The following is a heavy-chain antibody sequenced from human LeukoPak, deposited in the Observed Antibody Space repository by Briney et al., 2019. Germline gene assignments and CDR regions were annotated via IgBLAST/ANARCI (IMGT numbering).Heavy chain of an antibody. CDR2: IHPSGST. CDR3: ARGPPPDFDY. CDR1: GGSISRYY. V-gene: IGHV4-4*07. J-gene: IGHJ4*02. Sequence: PSETLSLTCTVSGGSISRYYWSWIRQPAGKGLEWIGRIHPSGSTNYNPSLKSRVTLSVDTSKNQFSLKLSSVTAADTAVYYCARGPPPDFDYWGRGTLVTVSS.